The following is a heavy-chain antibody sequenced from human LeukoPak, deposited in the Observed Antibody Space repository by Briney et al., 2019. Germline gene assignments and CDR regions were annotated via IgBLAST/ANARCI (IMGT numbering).Heavy chain of an antibody. CDR1: GGSFSGYY. Sequence: PSETLSLTCAVYGGSFSGYYWSWIRQPPGKGLEWIGEINHSGSTNYNPSLKSRVTISVDTSKNQFSLKLRSVTAADTAVYYCARVEWSLDYWGQGTLVTVSS. V-gene: IGHV4-34*01. CDR3: ARVEWSLDY. CDR2: INHSGST. J-gene: IGHJ4*02. D-gene: IGHD3-3*01.